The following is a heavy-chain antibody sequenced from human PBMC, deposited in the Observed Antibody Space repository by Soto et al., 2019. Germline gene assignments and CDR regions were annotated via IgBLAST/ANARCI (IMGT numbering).Heavy chain of an antibody. CDR2: IIPIFGTA. V-gene: IGHV1-69*13. J-gene: IGHJ3*02. CDR3: ARDPAYYYDSSGYYYVNAFDI. CDR1: GGTFSSYA. Sequence: SVKVSCKASGGTFSSYAISWVRQAPGQGLEWMGGIIPIFGTANYAQKFQGRVTITADESTSTAYMELSSLRSGDTAVYYCARDPAYYYDSSGYYYVNAFDIWGQGTMVTVSS. D-gene: IGHD3-22*01.